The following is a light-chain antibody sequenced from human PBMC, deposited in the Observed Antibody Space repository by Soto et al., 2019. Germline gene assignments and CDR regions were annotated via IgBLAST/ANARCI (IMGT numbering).Light chain of an antibody. CDR2: HDS. CDR1: NIGSKS. Sequence: SYELTRPPSVSVAPGKTASITCGGDNIGSKSVHWYQQKPGQAPVLVINHDSDRPSGIPERFSGSNYGNTATLTISRVEAGDEADYYCQVWDSSSDHPVFGGGTKVTVL. V-gene: IGLV3-21*04. J-gene: IGLJ2*01. CDR3: QVWDSSSDHPV.